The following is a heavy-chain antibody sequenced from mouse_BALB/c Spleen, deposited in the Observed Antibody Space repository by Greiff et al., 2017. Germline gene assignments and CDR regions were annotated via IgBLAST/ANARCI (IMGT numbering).Heavy chain of an antibody. CDR2: ISSGGSYT. D-gene: IGHD2-2*01. Sequence: EVKLMESGGGLVKPGGSLKLSCAASGFTFSSYSMSWVRQTPEKRLEWVATISSGGSYTYYPDSVKGRFTISRDNAKNTLSLKMSSLRSEDTAMYYCAREDGYGYAMDYWGQGTSVTVSS. CDR3: AREDGYGYAMDY. V-gene: IGHV5-9-3*01. CDR1: GFTFSSYS. J-gene: IGHJ4*01.